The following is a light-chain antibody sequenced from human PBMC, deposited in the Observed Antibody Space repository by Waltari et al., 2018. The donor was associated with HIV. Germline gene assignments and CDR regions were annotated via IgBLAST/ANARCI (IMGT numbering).Light chain of an antibody. CDR3: QQYYDTPFT. V-gene: IGKV4-1*01. CDR2: GAS. J-gene: IGKJ3*01. Sequence: DIVMTQSPDSLAVSLGERATINCKSSQSVLYSSNNKKYLAWYQQKPGQPPKLLISGASTRESGVPDRFSGSGSATYFTLTISSLQAEDVAVYYCQQYYDTPFTFGPGTKVDIK. CDR1: QSVLYSSNNKKY.